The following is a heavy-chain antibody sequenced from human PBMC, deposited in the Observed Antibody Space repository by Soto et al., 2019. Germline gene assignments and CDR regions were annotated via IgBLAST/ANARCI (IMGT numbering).Heavy chain of an antibody. CDR2: INAGNGNT. D-gene: IGHD3-22*01. J-gene: IGHJ3*02. Sequence: ASVKVSCKASGYTFNSYAMHWVRQAPGQRLEWMGWINAGNGNTKYSQKFQGRVTITRDTSASIAYMELSSLRSEDTAVYYCARRPWYYYDTSGYSDDTFDIWG. CDR3: ARRPWYYYDTSGYSDDTFDI. V-gene: IGHV1-3*01. CDR1: GYTFNSYA.